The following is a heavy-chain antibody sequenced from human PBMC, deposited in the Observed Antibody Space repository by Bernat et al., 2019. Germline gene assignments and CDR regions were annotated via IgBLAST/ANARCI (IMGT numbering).Heavy chain of an antibody. CDR1: GDSISSYY. Sequence: QVQLQESGPGLVKPSETLSLTCAVSGDSISSYYWSWIRLPPGKGLEWIGYIHRTGSTDYNSSLKSRVTMSLDASKNQFSLRLTSVTAADTAVYYCAKGLYATNWYAMDVWGQGTTVTVSS. V-gene: IGHV4-59*01. CDR3: AKGLYATNWYAMDV. D-gene: IGHD1-1*01. CDR2: IHRTGST. J-gene: IGHJ6*02.